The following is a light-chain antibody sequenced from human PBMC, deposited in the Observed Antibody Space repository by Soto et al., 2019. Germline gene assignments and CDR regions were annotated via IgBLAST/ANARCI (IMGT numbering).Light chain of an antibody. CDR2: EVT. CDR1: SSDVGSYNY. CDR3: SSYTSTITLVV. Sequence: QSALTQPASLSGSPGQSITISCTGTSSDVGSYNYVSWYQQHPGKAPKLMIYEVTNRPSGVSNRFSGSKSGNTASLTISGLQAEDDADYYCSSYTSTITLVVFGGGTKLTVL. J-gene: IGLJ2*01. V-gene: IGLV2-14*01.